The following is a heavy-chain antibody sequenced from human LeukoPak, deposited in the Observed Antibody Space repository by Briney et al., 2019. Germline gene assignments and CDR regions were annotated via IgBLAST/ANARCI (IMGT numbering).Heavy chain of an antibody. CDR2: IYASGST. D-gene: IGHD1-26*01. Sequence: SETLSLTCTVSGGSISSYYWSWIRQPAGKGLEWIGRIYASGSTNYNPSLKSRVTMSVDTSKSQFSLKLISVTAADTAVYYCARDPRGIVGANHNWFDPWGQGTLVTVSS. J-gene: IGHJ5*02. CDR3: ARDPRGIVGANHNWFDP. CDR1: GGSISSYY. V-gene: IGHV4-4*07.